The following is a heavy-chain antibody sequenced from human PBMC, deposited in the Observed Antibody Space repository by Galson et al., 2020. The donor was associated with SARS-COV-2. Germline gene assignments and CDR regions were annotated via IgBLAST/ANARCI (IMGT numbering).Heavy chain of an antibody. CDR3: VRDSYFNFRSGFSGQSPFDY. Sequence: SETLSLTCAVSGYSIRSDYYCGWTRQPPGTGLEWIGSSHLYGRTYYNPSLKSRITISIDTSSNQFSLKVNSVTAADTAIYYCVRDSYFNFRSGFSGQSPFDYWGQGALVTVSS. J-gene: IGHJ4*02. CDR2: SHLYGRT. V-gene: IGHV4-38-2*02. CDR1: GYSIRSDYY. D-gene: IGHD3-3*01.